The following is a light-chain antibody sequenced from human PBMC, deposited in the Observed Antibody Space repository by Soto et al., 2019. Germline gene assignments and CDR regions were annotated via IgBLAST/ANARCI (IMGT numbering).Light chain of an antibody. V-gene: IGLV1-40*01. Sequence: QSVLTQPPSVSGAPGQRVTISCTGSSSNIGAGYDVHWYQQLPGRAPKLLIYGNNNRPSGVPDRFSGSKSGTSASLAITGLQAEDEADYYCQSYDSSLGYVFGTGTQLTVL. CDR2: GNN. J-gene: IGLJ1*01. CDR1: SSNIGAGYD. CDR3: QSYDSSLGYV.